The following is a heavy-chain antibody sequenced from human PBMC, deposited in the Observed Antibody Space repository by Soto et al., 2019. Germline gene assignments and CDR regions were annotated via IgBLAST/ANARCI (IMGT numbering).Heavy chain of an antibody. V-gene: IGHV3-66*01. D-gene: IGHD1-26*01. Sequence: EVQVVESGGDLVQPGGSLRLSCAASGFTVSGDYMNWVRQAPGKGLEWVSVIYRGGETYYADSVKGRFTISRDNSENRVYLQMNSLRAEDTAVYYCARDPGERNGMSVWGQGTTVTVSS. CDR2: IYRGGET. CDR1: GFTVSGDY. CDR3: ARDPGERNGMSV. J-gene: IGHJ6*02.